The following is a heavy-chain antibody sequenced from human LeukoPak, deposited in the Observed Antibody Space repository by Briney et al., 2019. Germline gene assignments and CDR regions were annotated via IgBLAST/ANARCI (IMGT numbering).Heavy chain of an antibody. D-gene: IGHD2/OR15-2a*01. CDR1: EFTFSSYS. J-gene: IGHJ4*02. CDR3: ARDLAFSRLDY. V-gene: IGHV3-21*01. Sequence: GSLRLSCAASEFTFSSYSLNWVRQAPGKGLEWVSSISTSSSYIYYADSVKGRFTISRDNAKNSLYLQMNSLRAEDTAVYYCARDLAFSRLDYWGQGVLVTVSS. CDR2: ISTSSSYI.